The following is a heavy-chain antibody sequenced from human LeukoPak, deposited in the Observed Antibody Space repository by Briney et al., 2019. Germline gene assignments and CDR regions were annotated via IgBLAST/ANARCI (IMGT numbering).Heavy chain of an antibody. Sequence: GGSLRLSCAASGFTFVSYWMHWVRQAPGRGLVWVSRINGYGNSTDFADSVKGRFTISRDNAKNTLYLQMNSLRAEDTAVYYCARDAPGNTALDYWGQGTLVTVSS. CDR1: GFTFVSYW. D-gene: IGHD5-18*01. J-gene: IGHJ4*02. CDR3: ARDAPGNTALDY. V-gene: IGHV3-74*01. CDR2: INGYGNST.